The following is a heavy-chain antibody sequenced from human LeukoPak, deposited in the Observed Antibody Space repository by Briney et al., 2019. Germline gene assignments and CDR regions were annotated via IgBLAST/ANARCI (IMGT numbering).Heavy chain of an antibody. CDR1: GFTFSSYW. CDR3: VRDSHGDYAYYYYGMDV. D-gene: IGHD4-17*01. CDR2: INSDGSST. J-gene: IGHJ6*02. Sequence: GGSLRLSCAASGFTFSSYWMHWVRQAPGKGLVWVSRINSDGSSTSYADSVKGRFTISRDNAKNTLYLQMNSLRAEDTAVYYCVRDSHGDYAYYYYGMDVWGQGTTVTVSS. V-gene: IGHV3-74*01.